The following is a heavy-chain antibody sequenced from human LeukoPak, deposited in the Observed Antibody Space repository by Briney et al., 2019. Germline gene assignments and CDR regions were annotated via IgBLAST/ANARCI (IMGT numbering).Heavy chain of an antibody. D-gene: IGHD4-17*01. CDR1: GGSISSGDYY. CDR3: ARAGDPDAFDI. Sequence: SETLSLTCTVSGGSISSGDYYWSWVRQPPGKGLEWIGYIYYSRSTYYNPSLKSRVTISVDTSKNQFSLKLSSVTAADTAVYYCARAGDPDAFDIWGQGTMVTVSS. CDR2: IYYSRST. J-gene: IGHJ3*02. V-gene: IGHV4-30-4*08.